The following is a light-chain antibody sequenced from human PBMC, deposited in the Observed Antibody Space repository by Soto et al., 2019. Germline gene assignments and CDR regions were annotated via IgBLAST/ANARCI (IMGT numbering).Light chain of an antibody. Sequence: QSALTQPACVSVSPGQSITISCTETSSDVGSYNLVSWYQHHPGKAPKLMIYEDNKRPSGVSNRFSGSKSGNTASLTISGLQAEDEADYYCCSYAGSNTYVFGTGTKVTVL. CDR1: SSDVGSYNL. J-gene: IGLJ1*01. CDR3: CSYAGSNTYV. CDR2: EDN. V-gene: IGLV2-23*01.